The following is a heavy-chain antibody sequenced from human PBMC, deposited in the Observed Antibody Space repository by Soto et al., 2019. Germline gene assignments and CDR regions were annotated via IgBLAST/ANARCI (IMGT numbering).Heavy chain of an antibody. Sequence: PGGSLRLSRAASGITFSNAWMTWVRQAPGKGLEWVGRIKSITDGGTTDYAAPVKGRFTISRDDSKDTLYLQMNNLRTEDTAVYHCTTDSADIVVVPATFGMDVWGQGTTVTVSS. J-gene: IGHJ6*02. CDR1: GITFSNAW. V-gene: IGHV3-15*01. CDR2: IKSITDGGTT. D-gene: IGHD2-2*01. CDR3: TTDSADIVVVPATFGMDV.